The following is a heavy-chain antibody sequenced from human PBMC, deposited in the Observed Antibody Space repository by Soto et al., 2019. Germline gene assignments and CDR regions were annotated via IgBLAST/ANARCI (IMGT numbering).Heavy chain of an antibody. CDR2: IYHSGST. J-gene: IGHJ3*02. CDR1: GGSISSSNW. CDR3: ASGLSPEQLVGDPGAFDI. V-gene: IGHV4-4*02. D-gene: IGHD6-13*01. Sequence: SETLSLTCAVSGGSISSSNWWSWVRQPPGKGLEWIGDIYHSGSTNYNPSLKSRVTISVDTSKNQFSLKLSSVTAADTAVYYCASGLSPEQLVGDPGAFDIWGQGTMVTVSS.